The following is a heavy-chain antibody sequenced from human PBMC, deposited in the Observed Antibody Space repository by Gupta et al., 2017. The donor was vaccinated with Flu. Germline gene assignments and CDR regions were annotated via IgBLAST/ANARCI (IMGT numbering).Heavy chain of an antibody. Sequence: VQQAPGKGLEWVGLVDPEDEETIYAEKFQGRVTITADTSRNTAYMELSSLRSEDTAVFYCATPGSDILTGSHYYGLDVWGQGTTVTVSS. CDR2: VDPEDEET. D-gene: IGHD3-9*01. J-gene: IGHJ6*02. V-gene: IGHV1-69-2*01. CDR3: ATPGSDILTGSHYYGLDV.